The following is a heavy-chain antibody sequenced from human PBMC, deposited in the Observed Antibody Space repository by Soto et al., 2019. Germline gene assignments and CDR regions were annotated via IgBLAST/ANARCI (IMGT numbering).Heavy chain of an antibody. J-gene: IGHJ6*02. V-gene: IGHV3-30*03. Sequence: QAQLVESGGGVVQPGRSLRLSCAASGFTFSSYGMHWVRQAPGKGLEWVAVRSYDGSNKYYADSVKGRFTISRDNSKNTLYLQMNSLRAEDTAVYYCVGYCSGGSCYEYYYYGMDVWGQGTTVTVSS. CDR3: VGYCSGGSCYEYYYYGMDV. CDR2: RSYDGSNK. D-gene: IGHD2-15*01. CDR1: GFTFSSYG.